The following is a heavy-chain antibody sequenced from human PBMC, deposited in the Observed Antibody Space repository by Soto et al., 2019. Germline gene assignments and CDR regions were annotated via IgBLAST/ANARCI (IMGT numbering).Heavy chain of an antibody. J-gene: IGHJ6*02. CDR1: GYTFTNYY. CDR2: INPSGGRT. V-gene: IGHV1-46*01. D-gene: IGHD6-19*01. Sequence: ASVKVSCKASGYTFTNYYVHWLRRAPGQGREWLGVINPSGGRTTYSQRFQGRVTMTRDTSTRTVYMELISLRFEDSAVYFCAREVVAGREASYYQGMDVWGQGATVAVSS. CDR3: AREVVAGREASYYQGMDV.